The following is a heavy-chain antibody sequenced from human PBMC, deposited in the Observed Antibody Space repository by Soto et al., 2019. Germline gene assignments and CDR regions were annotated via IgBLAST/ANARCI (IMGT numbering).Heavy chain of an antibody. CDR1: GGTFSSYA. CDR3: ARDPTITMVRGGGMDV. V-gene: IGHV1-69*12. D-gene: IGHD3-10*01. Sequence: QVQLVQSGAEVKKPGSSVKVSCKASGGTFSSYAISWVRQAPGQGLEWMGGIIPIFGTANYAQKFQGRVTITADESTSTDYMELSSLRSEDTAVYYCARDPTITMVRGGGMDVWGQGTTVTVSS. CDR2: IIPIFGTA. J-gene: IGHJ6*02.